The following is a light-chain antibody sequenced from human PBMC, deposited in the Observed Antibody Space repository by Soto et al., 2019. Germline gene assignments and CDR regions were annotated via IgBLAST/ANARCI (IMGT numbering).Light chain of an antibody. Sequence: DIQMTQSPSSLSASVGDRVTITCRASQSISSYLNWYQQKPGKAPKLLIYAASSLQSGVPSRFSGSGSGTDFTLTIDSLQAEDVAVYYCQQHYSTPETFGQGTKVDIK. V-gene: IGKV1-39*01. CDR1: QSISSY. J-gene: IGKJ1*01. CDR3: QQHYSTPET. CDR2: AAS.